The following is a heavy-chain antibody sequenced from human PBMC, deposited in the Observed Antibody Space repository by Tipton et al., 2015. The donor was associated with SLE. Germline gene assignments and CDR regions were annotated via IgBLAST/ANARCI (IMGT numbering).Heavy chain of an antibody. J-gene: IGHJ6*03. D-gene: IGHD4-17*01. CDR1: GFTFSSYG. CDR2: IRYDGSNK. V-gene: IGHV3-30*02. CDR3: ARYYGAQVPYYYYYMDV. Sequence: SLRLSCAASGFTFSSYGMHWVRQAPGKGLEWVAFIRYDGSNKYYADSVKGRFTISRDNSKNTLYLQMNSLRAEDTAVYYCARYYGAQVPYYYYYMDVWGKGTTVTVSS.